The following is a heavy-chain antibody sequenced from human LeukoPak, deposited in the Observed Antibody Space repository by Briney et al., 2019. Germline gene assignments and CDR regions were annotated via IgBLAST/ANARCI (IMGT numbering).Heavy chain of an antibody. CDR3: TRDLVIEPTGDWFDP. J-gene: IGHJ5*02. CDR1: GFTFRTYW. CDR2: IKYDESEK. Sequence: GGSLRLSCAASGFTFRTYWMAWVRQAPGKGLEWVANIKYDESEKYYADSVKGRFTISRDNAKNSLYLQMNSLRDEDTAVYYCTRDLVIEPTGDWFDPWGQGTLVTVSS. V-gene: IGHV3-7*01. D-gene: IGHD2/OR15-2a*01.